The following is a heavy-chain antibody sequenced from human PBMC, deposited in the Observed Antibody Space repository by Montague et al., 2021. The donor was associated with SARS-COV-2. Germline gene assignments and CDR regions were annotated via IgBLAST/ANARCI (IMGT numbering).Heavy chain of an antibody. V-gene: IGHV4-4*02. J-gene: IGHJ4*02. CDR3: ARTGAYDHFDY. CDR2: VYRTGGT. CDR1: GGSVNSTNW. D-gene: IGHD5-12*01. Sequence: LSLTCTVSGGSVNSTNWWSWVRQPPGKGLEWIAEVYRTGGTMFNPSFRSRVTLSIDRSKNLFSLNLNSVTVADTAVYYCARTGAYDHFDYWGPGTLVIVSS.